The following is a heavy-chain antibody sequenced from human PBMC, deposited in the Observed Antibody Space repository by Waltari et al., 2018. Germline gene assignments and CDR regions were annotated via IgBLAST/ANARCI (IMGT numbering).Heavy chain of an antibody. Sequence: EVQLLESGGGLVQPGGSLRLSCAASGFTFSSYAMSWVRQAPGKGLEWVSAISGSGGRTYYAGTVKGRFTISRYNSKNTLYLQMNSLRAEDTAGYYCAKDFCSGGSCYYFDYWGQGTLVTVSS. CDR1: GFTFSSYA. CDR3: AKDFCSGGSCYYFDY. CDR2: ISGSGGRT. J-gene: IGHJ4*02. V-gene: IGHV3-23*01. D-gene: IGHD2-15*01.